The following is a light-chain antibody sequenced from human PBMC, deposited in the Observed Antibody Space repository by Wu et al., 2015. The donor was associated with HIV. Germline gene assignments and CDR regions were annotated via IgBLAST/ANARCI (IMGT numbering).Light chain of an antibody. J-gene: IGKJ2*03. Sequence: EIVLTQSPATQSLSPGERATLSCRASQSINNYLVWYQQKPGQAPRLLIYDASNRATGIPARFSGSGSGTDFTLTISSLEPEDFAVYYCQQRRNWPRSFGQGTKLEIK. V-gene: IGKV3-11*01. CDR2: DAS. CDR1: QSINNY. CDR3: QQRRNWPRS.